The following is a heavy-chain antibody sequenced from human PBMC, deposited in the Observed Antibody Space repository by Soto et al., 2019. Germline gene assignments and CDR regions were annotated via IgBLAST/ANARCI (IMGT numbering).Heavy chain of an antibody. Sequence: GVLRLSCAASGFTLSGYAMDWVRQAPGKGLEYVSGISSNGVGTYYANSVQGRFTISRDNSKNTVYLQMGSLRPEDMAVYYCARRARPDFYYMDVLGKGTTVTVSS. CDR1: GFTLSGYA. J-gene: IGHJ6*03. CDR2: ISSNGVGT. D-gene: IGHD6-6*01. CDR3: ARRARPDFYYMDV. V-gene: IGHV3-64*01.